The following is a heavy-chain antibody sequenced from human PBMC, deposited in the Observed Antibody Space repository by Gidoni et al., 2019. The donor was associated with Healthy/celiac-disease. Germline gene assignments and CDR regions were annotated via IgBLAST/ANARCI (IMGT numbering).Heavy chain of an antibody. J-gene: IGHJ3*02. CDR3: VKGELGYCSSTSCYIWDHDAFDI. CDR2: ISSNGGST. D-gene: IGHD2-2*01. Sequence: EVQLVESGGGLVQPGGSLRLSCSASGFTFSSYAMHWVRQAPGKGLEYVSAISSNGGSTYYADSVKGRFTISRDNSKNTLYLQMSSLRAEDTAVYYCVKGELGYCSSTSCYIWDHDAFDIWGQGTMVTVSS. CDR1: GFTFSSYA. V-gene: IGHV3-64D*06.